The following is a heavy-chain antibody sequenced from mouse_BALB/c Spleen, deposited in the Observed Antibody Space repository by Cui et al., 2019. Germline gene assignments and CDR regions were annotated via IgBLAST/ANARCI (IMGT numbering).Heavy chain of an antibody. D-gene: IGHD1-1*01. Sequence: QLQLQQPGAELVKHVHSVQLSCKASGYTFTSYWMHWVKQRPGRGLEWIGRIDPNSGGTKYNEKFKSKATLTVDKPSSTAYMQLSSLTSEDSAVYYCARDDYYGSSYFDYWGQGTTLTVSS. CDR2: IDPNSGGT. V-gene: IGHV1-72*01. CDR1: GYTFTSYW. J-gene: IGHJ2*01. CDR3: ARDDYYGSSYFDY.